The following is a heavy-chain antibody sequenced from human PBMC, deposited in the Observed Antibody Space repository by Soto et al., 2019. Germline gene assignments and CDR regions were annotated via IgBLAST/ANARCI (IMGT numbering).Heavy chain of an antibody. D-gene: IGHD2-15*01. CDR3: ATDYGGNWAFDY. J-gene: IGHJ4*02. V-gene: IGHV1-24*01. CDR2: FDPEDGET. Sequence: ASVKVSCKVSGYTLTELSMHWVRQAPGKGLEWMGGFDPEDGETIYAQKFQGRVTMTEDTSTDTAYMELSSPRSEDTAVYYCATDYGGNWAFDYWGQGTLVTASS. CDR1: GYTLTELS.